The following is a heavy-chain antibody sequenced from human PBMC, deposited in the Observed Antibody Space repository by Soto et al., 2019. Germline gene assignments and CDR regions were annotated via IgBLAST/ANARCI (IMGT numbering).Heavy chain of an antibody. Sequence: EVQLVESGGGLVQPGGSLRLSCAASGFTFSSYAMHWFRQAPGKGLEYVSDISSNGGSTYYANSVKGRFTNSRDNSKNTLYIQMGGLKAEDMAVYYCARRGYSGYEIDYWGQGTLVTVSS. J-gene: IGHJ4*02. V-gene: IGHV3-64*01. CDR2: ISSNGGST. CDR1: GFTFSSYA. CDR3: ARRGYSGYEIDY. D-gene: IGHD5-12*01.